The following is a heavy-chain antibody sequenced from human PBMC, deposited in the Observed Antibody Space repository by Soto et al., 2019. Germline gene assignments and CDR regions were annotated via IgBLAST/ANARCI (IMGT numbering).Heavy chain of an antibody. V-gene: IGHV3-23*01. Sequence: GGSLRLSCAASGFTFSSYAMSWVRQAPGKGLEWVSAISGSGGSTYYADSVKGRFTISRDNSKNTLYLQMNSLRAEHTAVYYCAKDGRGRYLTPAYYFDSWGQGALVTVSS. J-gene: IGHJ4*02. CDR2: ISGSGGST. D-gene: IGHD3-16*02. CDR3: AKDGRGRYLTPAYYFDS. CDR1: GFTFSSYA.